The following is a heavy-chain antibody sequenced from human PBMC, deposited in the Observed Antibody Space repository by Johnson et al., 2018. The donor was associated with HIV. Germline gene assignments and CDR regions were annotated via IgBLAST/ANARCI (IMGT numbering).Heavy chain of an antibody. J-gene: IGHJ3*02. CDR1: EFTFSNYA. Sequence: QMLLVESGGGVVQPGRSLKLSCAASEFTFSNYAMHWVRQAPGKGLEWVAVISYDGSSKYYADSVKGRFTISRDNSKNTLYLQMNRLKTEDTAVYYCTTERLQKVLRAFDIWGQGTMVTVSS. D-gene: IGHD3-16*01. CDR2: ISYDGSSK. V-gene: IGHV3-30*04. CDR3: TTERLQKVLRAFDI.